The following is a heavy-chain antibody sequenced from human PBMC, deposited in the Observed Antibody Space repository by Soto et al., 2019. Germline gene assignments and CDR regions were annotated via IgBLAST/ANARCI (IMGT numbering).Heavy chain of an antibody. CDR1: GGSFYDYY. D-gene: IGHD1-26*01. CDR3: ARGRVGATHWNWFGP. J-gene: IGHJ5*02. Sequence: PSETLSLTCAVYGGSFYDYYWSWIRQPPGKGLEWIGEINHGGTINYNPSLESRVIISVDTSKNQFSLSLSSVTAADTAVYYCARGRVGATHWNWFGPWGPGNPGHLSS. V-gene: IGHV4-34*01. CDR2: INHGGTI.